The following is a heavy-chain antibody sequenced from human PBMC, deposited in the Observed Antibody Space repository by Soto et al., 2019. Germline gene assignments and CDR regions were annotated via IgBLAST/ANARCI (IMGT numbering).Heavy chain of an antibody. CDR2: ISWNSGSI. CDR3: AKAGTDYSSGWYLIYFDY. V-gene: IGHV3-9*01. Sequence: EVQLVESGGGLVQPGRSLRLSCAASGFTFDDYAMHWVRQAPGKGLEWVSGISWNSGSIGYADSVKGRFTISRDNANNSLYLQMNSLRAEDTALYYCAKAGTDYSSGWYLIYFDYWGQGTLVTVSS. J-gene: IGHJ4*02. D-gene: IGHD6-19*01. CDR1: GFTFDDYA.